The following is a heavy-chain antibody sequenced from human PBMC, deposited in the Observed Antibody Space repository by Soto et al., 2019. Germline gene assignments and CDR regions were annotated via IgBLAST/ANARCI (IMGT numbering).Heavy chain of an antibody. CDR1: GFTFSSYG. CDR3: AKDSEMLPAANYYYYMDV. V-gene: IGHV3-30*18. Sequence: GGSLRLSCAASGFTFSSYGMHWVRQAPGKGLEWVAVISYDGSNKYYADSVKGRFTISRDNSKNTLYLQMNSLRAEDTAVYYCAKDSEMLPAANYYYYMDVWGKGTTVTVSS. D-gene: IGHD2-2*01. J-gene: IGHJ6*03. CDR2: ISYDGSNK.